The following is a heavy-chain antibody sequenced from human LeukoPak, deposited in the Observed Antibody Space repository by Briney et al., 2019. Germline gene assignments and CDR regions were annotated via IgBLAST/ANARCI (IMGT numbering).Heavy chain of an antibody. CDR2: IGGGGTDT. CDR3: ARTLAAAGSFDY. CDR1: EFTFSDYA. J-gene: IGHJ4*02. V-gene: IGHV3-23*01. D-gene: IGHD6-13*01. Sequence: PGGSLRFSCAASEFTFSDYAMSWVRQAPGKGLEWGSAIGGGGTDTYYADSVKGRFTISRDNSKNTLYLQMNSLRAEDTAVNYCARTLAAAGSFDYWGQGTLVTVSS.